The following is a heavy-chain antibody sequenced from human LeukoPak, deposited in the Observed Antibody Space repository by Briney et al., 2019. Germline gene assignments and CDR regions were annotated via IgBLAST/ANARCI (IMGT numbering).Heavy chain of an antibody. CDR1: GFTFSSYS. CDR2: ISSSSSYI. CDR3: ARDVAIAALHYFDY. Sequence: PGGSLRLSCAASGFTFSSYSMNWVRQAPGKGLEWVSSISSSSSYIYYADSVKGRFTISRDNAKNSLYLQMNSLRAEDTAVYYCARDVAIAALHYFDYWGQGTLVTVSS. V-gene: IGHV3-21*04. J-gene: IGHJ4*02. D-gene: IGHD6-13*01.